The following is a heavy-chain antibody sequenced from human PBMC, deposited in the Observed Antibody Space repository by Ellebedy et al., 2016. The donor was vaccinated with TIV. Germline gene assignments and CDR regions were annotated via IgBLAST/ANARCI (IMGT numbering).Heavy chain of an antibody. D-gene: IGHD6-13*01. CDR1: GYTFTKYY. CDR3: TCLQLGIADYFDY. Sequence: ASVKVSCKASGYTFTKYYMHWVRQAPGQGLEWMGMINPSGGSTSYAQKFQGKVTMTRDTSTTTVYMELSSLRSEDTAVYYCTCLQLGIADYFDYWGQGALVTVSS. V-gene: IGHV1-46*01. J-gene: IGHJ4*02. CDR2: INPSGGST.